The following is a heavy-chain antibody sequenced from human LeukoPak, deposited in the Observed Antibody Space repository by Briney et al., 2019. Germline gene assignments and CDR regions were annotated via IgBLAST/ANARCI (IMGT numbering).Heavy chain of an antibody. CDR1: GGSISSDNYY. V-gene: IGHV4-30-4*08. J-gene: IGHJ4*02. Sequence: SQTLSLTXTVSGGSISSDNYYWTWICQPPGKGLEWIGYIYYSGSTYYNPSLKSRVTMSIDTSKNQFSLKLSSVTAADTAVYYCARIEAASSVFFDYWGQGTLVTVSS. CDR3: ARIEAASSVFFDY. D-gene: IGHD6-19*01. CDR2: IYYSGST.